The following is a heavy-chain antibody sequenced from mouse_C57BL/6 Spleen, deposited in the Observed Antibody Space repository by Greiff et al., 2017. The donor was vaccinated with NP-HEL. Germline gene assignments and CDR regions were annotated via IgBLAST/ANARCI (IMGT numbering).Heavy chain of an antibody. CDR3: ARSTGTGAMDY. CDR1: GFTFSDYG. D-gene: IGHD4-1*02. Sequence: EVQLVESGGGLVKPGGSLKLSCAASGFTFSDYGMHWVRQAPEKGLEWVAYISSGSSTIYYADTVKGRFTISRDNAKNTLFLQMTSLRSEDTAMYYCARSTGTGAMDYWGQGTSVTVSS. V-gene: IGHV5-17*01. J-gene: IGHJ4*01. CDR2: ISSGSSTI.